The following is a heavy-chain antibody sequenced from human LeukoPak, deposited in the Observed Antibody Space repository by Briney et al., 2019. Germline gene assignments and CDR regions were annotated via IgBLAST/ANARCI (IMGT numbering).Heavy chain of an antibody. CDR1: GFTFSSYS. V-gene: IGHV3-53*01. D-gene: IGHD5-18*01. CDR2: IYSDGST. J-gene: IGHJ4*02. Sequence: GGSLRLSCAASGFTFSSYSMNWVRQAPGKGLEWVSVIYSDGSTYYADSVKGRFTISRDNSKNTLYLQMNSLRAEDTAVYYCARDLDSYGYYWGQGTLVTVSS. CDR3: ARDLDSYGYY.